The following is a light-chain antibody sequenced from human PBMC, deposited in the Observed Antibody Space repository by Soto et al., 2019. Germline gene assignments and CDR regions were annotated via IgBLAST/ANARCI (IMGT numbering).Light chain of an antibody. CDR3: SSYTSSSSYV. V-gene: IGLV2-14*01. Sequence: QSVLTQPASVSGSPGQSITISCTGTSRDVGGYSYVSWYQQHPGKAPKLILSEVGNRPSGISNRFSASKSGDTASLTISGPQADDEAEYYCSSYTSSSSYVFGTGTKVTVL. J-gene: IGLJ1*01. CDR1: SRDVGGYSY. CDR2: EVG.